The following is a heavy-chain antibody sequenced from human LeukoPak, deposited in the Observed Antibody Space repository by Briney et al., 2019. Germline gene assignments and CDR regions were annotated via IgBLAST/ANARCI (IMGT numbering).Heavy chain of an antibody. Sequence: GGSLRLSCAASGFTFSSNWMSWVRQAPGKGLEWVANVKQDGSETYYVDSVKGRFTVSRDNAKNSLFLQTNSLRVEDTAVYYCARAYSYAFEPWGQGTLVTVSS. CDR2: VKQDGSET. CDR1: GFTFSSNW. CDR3: ARAYSYAFEP. V-gene: IGHV3-7*04. D-gene: IGHD5-18*01. J-gene: IGHJ5*02.